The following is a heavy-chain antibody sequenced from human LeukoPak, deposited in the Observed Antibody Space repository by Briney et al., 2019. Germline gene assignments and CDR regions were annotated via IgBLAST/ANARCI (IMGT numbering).Heavy chain of an antibody. CDR3: ARAAVAGIWSWFDP. D-gene: IGHD6-19*01. V-gene: IGHV4-4*08. CDR1: GGSISSYY. CDR2: IYHSGST. Sequence: SETLSLTCTVSGGSISSYYWSWIRQPPGKGLEWIGYIYHSGSTYYNPSLKSRVTISVDTSRNQFSLKLSSVTAADTAVYYCARAAVAGIWSWFDPWGQGTLVTVSS. J-gene: IGHJ5*02.